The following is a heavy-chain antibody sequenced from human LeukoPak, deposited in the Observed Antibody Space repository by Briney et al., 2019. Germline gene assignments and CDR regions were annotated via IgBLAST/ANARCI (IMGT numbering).Heavy chain of an antibody. CDR3: AREGSSIAAATNWFDP. D-gene: IGHD6-13*01. V-gene: IGHV3-21*01. CDR2: ISGSSSYI. J-gene: IGHJ5*02. CDR1: GFTFSSYS. Sequence: PGGSLRLSCAASGFTFSSYSMNWVRQAPGKGLEWVSSISGSSSYIYYADSVKGRFTISRDNAKNSLYLQMNSLRAEDTAVYYCAREGSSIAAATNWFDPWGQGTLVTVSS.